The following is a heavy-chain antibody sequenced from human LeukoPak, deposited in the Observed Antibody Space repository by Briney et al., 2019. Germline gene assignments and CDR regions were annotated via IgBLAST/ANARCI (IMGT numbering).Heavy chain of an antibody. CDR2: IRYDAITE. J-gene: IGHJ6*04. CDR3: AKDGNNYGSYFCYYHMDV. D-gene: IGHD3-10*01. Sequence: GGSLRLSCSASGFTFSTYGMHWVRQAPGKGLEWLSFIRYDAITEYYADSVKGRFTIARDNSKNILYLQMSSLRGDDTAVYYCAKDGNNYGSYFCYYHMDVWGKGTTVTVPS. CDR1: GFTFSTYG. V-gene: IGHV3-30*02.